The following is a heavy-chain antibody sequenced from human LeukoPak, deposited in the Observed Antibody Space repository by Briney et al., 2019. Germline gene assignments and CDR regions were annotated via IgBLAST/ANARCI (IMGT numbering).Heavy chain of an antibody. V-gene: IGHV3-23*01. CDR1: GSTFSSYA. CDR2: ISGSGRFT. Sequence: PGGSLRLSCAGSGSTFSSYAMSWVRQAPGRGLEWVSGISGSGRFTYYADSVKGRFIISRDNSNMYLQMNSLSSEDTATYYCAARPTSAAVAPSDFWGQGTLVTVSS. J-gene: IGHJ4*02. D-gene: IGHD6-19*01. CDR3: AARPTSAAVAPSDF.